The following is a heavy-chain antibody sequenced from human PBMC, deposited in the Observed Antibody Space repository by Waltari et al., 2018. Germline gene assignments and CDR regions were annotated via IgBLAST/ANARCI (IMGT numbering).Heavy chain of an antibody. CDR1: GGSINSSNYY. CDR2: TYIAGTT. Sequence: VQLQESGPGMVKPSETLSLTCSVSGGSINSSNYYWNWIRHSAEKGLQWIGRTYIAGTTTYNPSLESRVTISMDTSQNHFSLRLNSVTAADTAVYYCATSNFYPPFDFWGQGALVIVSS. J-gene: IGHJ4*02. CDR3: ATSNFYPPFDF. D-gene: IGHD3-3*01. V-gene: IGHV4-61*02.